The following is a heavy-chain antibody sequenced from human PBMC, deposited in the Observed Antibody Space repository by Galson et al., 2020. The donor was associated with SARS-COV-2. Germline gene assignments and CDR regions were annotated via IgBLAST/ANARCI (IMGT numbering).Heavy chain of an antibody. J-gene: IGHJ4*02. D-gene: IGHD5-18*01. CDR1: GFTFSSYS. CDR2: ISSSSSYI. V-gene: IGHV3-21*01. CDR3: ASPRGYSYGPFDY. Sequence: NSGGSLRLSCAASGFTFSSYSMTWVRQAPGKGLEWVSSISSSSSYIYYADSVKGRFTISRDNAKNSLYLQMNSLRAEDTAVYYCASPRGYSYGPFDYWGQGTLVTVSS.